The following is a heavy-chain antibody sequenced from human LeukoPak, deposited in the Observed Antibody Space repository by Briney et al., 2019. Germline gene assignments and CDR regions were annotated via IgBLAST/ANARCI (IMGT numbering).Heavy chain of an antibody. CDR1: GGSISSSY. CDR3: ARMTRTAGYYFDY. J-gene: IGHJ4*02. CDR2: ISYSGNT. V-gene: IGHV4-59*01. D-gene: IGHD6-13*01. Sequence: PSETLSLTCTVSGGSISSSYWSWIRQPPGKGLEWLGYISYSGNTNYNPSLKSRVTISVDTSKNQFSLKLSSVTAADTAVYYCARMTRTAGYYFDYWGQGTLVTVSS.